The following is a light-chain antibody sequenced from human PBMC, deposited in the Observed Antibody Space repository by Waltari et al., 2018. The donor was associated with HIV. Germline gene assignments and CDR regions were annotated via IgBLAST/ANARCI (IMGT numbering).Light chain of an antibody. CDR3: SSYTSSSTPV. J-gene: IGLJ2*01. CDR1: RSDVGGDNY. CDR2: EVS. V-gene: IGLV2-14*01. Sequence: QSALTQPASVSGSPGQSITFSCTGTRSDVGGDNYVYGYQQPPGKAPKLLIYEVSTRPSGVSNRFSGSKSGNTASLTISGLQAEDEADYYCSSYTSSSTPVFGGGTKLTVL.